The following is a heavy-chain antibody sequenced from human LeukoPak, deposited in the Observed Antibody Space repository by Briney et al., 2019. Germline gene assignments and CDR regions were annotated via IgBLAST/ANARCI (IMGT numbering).Heavy chain of an antibody. Sequence: GASVKVSCKASGYTFTGYYMHWVRQAPGQGLEWMGWINPNSGGTNYAQKFQGRVTMTRDTSISTAYMELSRLRSDDTAVYYCARQDYISSSWYRANHWFDPWGQGTLVTVSS. V-gene: IGHV1-2*02. CDR3: ARQDYISSSWYRANHWFDP. CDR2: INPNSGGT. J-gene: IGHJ5*02. CDR1: GYTFTGYY. D-gene: IGHD6-13*01.